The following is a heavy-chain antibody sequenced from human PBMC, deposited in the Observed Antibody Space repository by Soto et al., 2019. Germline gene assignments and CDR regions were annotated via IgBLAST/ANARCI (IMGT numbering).Heavy chain of an antibody. J-gene: IGHJ4*02. D-gene: IGHD2-2*03. CDR1: GFSLSTSGMC. CDR3: VGIGYCSSASCGYFDY. Sequence: GSGPTLVNPTQTLTLTCTFSGFSLSTSGMCVSWIRQPPGKALEWLARIDWDDDKYYSTSLKTRLTISKDTSTNQVVLTMTNMDPVDTATYYCVGIGYCSSASCGYFDYWGQGTLVTVSS. V-gene: IGHV2-70*11. CDR2: IDWDDDK.